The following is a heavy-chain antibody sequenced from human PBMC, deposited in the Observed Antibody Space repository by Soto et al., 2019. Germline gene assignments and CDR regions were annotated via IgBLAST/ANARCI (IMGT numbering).Heavy chain of an antibody. D-gene: IGHD2-8*02. CDR2: ISSSSSYI. Sequence: GGSLRLSCAASGFTFSSYSMNWVRQAPGKGLEWVSSISSSSSYIYYADSVKGRFTISRDNAKNSLYLQMNSLRAEDTAVYYCARDPGFWYYFDYWGQGTLVTVS. J-gene: IGHJ4*02. V-gene: IGHV3-21*01. CDR3: ARDPGFWYYFDY. CDR1: GFTFSSYS.